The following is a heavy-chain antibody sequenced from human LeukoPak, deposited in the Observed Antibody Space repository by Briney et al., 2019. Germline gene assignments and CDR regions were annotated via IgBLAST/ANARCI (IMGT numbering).Heavy chain of an antibody. CDR1: GGSFSGYY. J-gene: IGHJ6*02. CDR3: ARGVPDYYGSGSYYYYYYYGVDV. V-gene: IGHV4-34*01. CDR2: INHSGST. Sequence: SETLSLTCAVYGGSFSGYYWSWIRQPPGKGLEWIGEINHSGSTNYNPSLKSRVTISVDTSKNQFSLKLSSVTAADTAVYYCARGVPDYYGSGSYYYYYYYGVDVWGQGTTVTVSS. D-gene: IGHD3-10*01.